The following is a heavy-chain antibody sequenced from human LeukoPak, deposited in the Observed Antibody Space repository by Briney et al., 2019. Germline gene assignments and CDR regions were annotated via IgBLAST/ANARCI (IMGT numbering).Heavy chain of an antibody. J-gene: IGHJ4*02. Sequence: SETLSLTCTVSGGSISSYYWSWIRQPPGKGLEWIGYIYYSGSTNYNPSLKSRVTISVDTSKYQFSLKLSSVTAADTAVYYCARGGHSSSWFLFYFDYWGQGTLVTVSS. CDR1: GGSISSYY. V-gene: IGHV4-59*01. CDR2: IYYSGST. CDR3: ARGGHSSSWFLFYFDY. D-gene: IGHD6-13*01.